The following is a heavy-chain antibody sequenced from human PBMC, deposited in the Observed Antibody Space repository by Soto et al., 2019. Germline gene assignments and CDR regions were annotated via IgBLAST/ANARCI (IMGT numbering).Heavy chain of an antibody. D-gene: IGHD3-16*01. CDR2: FYSSDVA. CDR3: VLSFQYDYTGSYHDY. CDR1: GASIRSTHYF. V-gene: IGHV4-39*02. Sequence: KTSETLSLTCKVSGASIRSTHYFWAWIRQPPGKGLEWIWNFYSSDVAHYNPSLKSRVTISIDASKSHFSQNLTSETTADTAFYYCVLSFQYDYTGSYHDYWGQGALVTVSS. J-gene: IGHJ4*02.